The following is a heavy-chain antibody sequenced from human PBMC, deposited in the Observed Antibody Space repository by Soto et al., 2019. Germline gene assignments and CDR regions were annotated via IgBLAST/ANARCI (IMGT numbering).Heavy chain of an antibody. V-gene: IGHV3-30*18. Sequence: GGSLRLSCAASGFTFSSYGMHWVRQAPGKGLEWVAVISYDGSNKYYADSVKGRFTISRDNSKNTLYLQMNSLRAEDTAVYYCAKDLMPAAILDAFDIWGQGTMVTVSS. J-gene: IGHJ3*02. CDR2: ISYDGSNK. CDR1: GFTFSSYG. D-gene: IGHD2-2*02. CDR3: AKDLMPAAILDAFDI.